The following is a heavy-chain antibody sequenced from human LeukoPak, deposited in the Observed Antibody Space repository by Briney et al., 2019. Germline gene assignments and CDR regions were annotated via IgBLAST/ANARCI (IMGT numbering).Heavy chain of an antibody. CDR2: ISSGSSYI. Sequence: PGGSLRLSCAASGFTFSSYSMNWVRQAPGKGLEWVSSISSGSSYIYYGDSVKGRFTISRDNAKNSLYLRMNSLRAEDTALYYCARGGSTGWYSFDYWGQGTLVTVSS. CDR1: GFTFSSYS. D-gene: IGHD6-19*01. J-gene: IGHJ4*02. V-gene: IGHV3-21*04. CDR3: ARGGSTGWYSFDY.